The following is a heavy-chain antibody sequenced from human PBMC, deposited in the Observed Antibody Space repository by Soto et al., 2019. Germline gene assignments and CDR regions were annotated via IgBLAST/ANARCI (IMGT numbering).Heavy chain of an antibody. CDR2: IYYSGSS. J-gene: IGHJ4*02. Sequence: SETLSLTCTVSGGSISSSSYYWGWIRQPPGKGLEWIGSIYYSGSSYYNPSLKSRVTISVDTSKNQFSLKLSSVTAADTAVYYCARPPIIAVAGTTISWGQGTLVTVSS. D-gene: IGHD6-19*01. CDR3: ARPPIIAVAGTTIS. V-gene: IGHV4-39*01. CDR1: GGSISSSSYY.